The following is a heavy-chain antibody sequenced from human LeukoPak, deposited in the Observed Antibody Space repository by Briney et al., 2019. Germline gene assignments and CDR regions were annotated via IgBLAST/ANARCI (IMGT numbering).Heavy chain of an antibody. CDR1: GGSFSGYY. Sequence: SETLSLTCGVNGGSFSGYYWSWIRQPPGKGLEWIGEINHSGSTNYNPSLNSRVTIYVDTSNNQFSLKLSSVTAADTAVYYCARQYSSGWYKGYFQYWGQGTLVTVSS. CDR2: INHSGST. V-gene: IGHV4-34*01. J-gene: IGHJ1*01. CDR3: ARQYSSGWYKGYFQY. D-gene: IGHD6-19*01.